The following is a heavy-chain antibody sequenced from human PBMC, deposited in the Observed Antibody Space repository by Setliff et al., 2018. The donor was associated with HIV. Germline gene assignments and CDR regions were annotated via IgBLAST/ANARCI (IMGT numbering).Heavy chain of an antibody. J-gene: IGHJ5*02. CDR2: IYYSGST. Sequence: PSETLSLTCTVSGDSTSSSSSYWGWIRQPPGKGLEWIGSIYYSGSTYYNPSLKSRVTISVDTSKNQFSLKLNSVTAADTAVYYCARSMRYFYDTSGFSWFDPWGQGTLVTVSS. CDR3: ARSMRYFYDTSGFSWFDP. CDR1: GDSTSSSSSY. D-gene: IGHD3-22*01. V-gene: IGHV4-39*01.